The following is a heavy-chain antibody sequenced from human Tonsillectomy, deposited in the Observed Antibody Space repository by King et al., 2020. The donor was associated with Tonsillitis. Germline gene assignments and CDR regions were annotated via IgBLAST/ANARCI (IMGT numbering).Heavy chain of an antibody. CDR3: ARAIRXXXWLGDGMDV. CDR2: ISSSSSTI. CDR1: GFTFSSYS. V-gene: IGHV3-48*02. D-gene: IGHD3-3*01. Sequence: VQLVQSGGGLVQPGGSLRLSCAASGFTFSSYSMNWVRQAPGKXLEWVSYISSSSSTIYYADSVXGRFTIXRDNAKXSLYLQMNSXRDEDTAVYSCARAIRXXXWLGDGMDVWGQXXXVTVSS. J-gene: IGHJ6*02.